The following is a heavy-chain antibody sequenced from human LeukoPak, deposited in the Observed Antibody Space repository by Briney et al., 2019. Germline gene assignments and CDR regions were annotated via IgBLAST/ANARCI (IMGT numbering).Heavy chain of an antibody. CDR2: VNPKSGGT. D-gene: IGHD3-10*01. Sequence: GASVKVSCKASGYTFTDYFVHWMRQAPGQGLEWMGWVNPKSGGTNYAQKSQGRVTMTRDTSTSTVYMEVSSLTSDDTAVYYCARGMDDQRVQGVPDFWGQGTLVTVSS. CDR3: ARGMDDQRVQGVPDF. CDR1: GYTFTDYF. V-gene: IGHV1-2*02. J-gene: IGHJ4*02.